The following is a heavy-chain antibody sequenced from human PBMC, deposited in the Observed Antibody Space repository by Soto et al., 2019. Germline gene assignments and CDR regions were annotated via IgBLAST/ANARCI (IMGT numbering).Heavy chain of an antibody. J-gene: IGHJ3*01. CDR1: GFTVSSDH. CDR3: AREAAGFYL. CDR2: MYYGGTT. Sequence: EMQLVETGGGLIQPGGSLRLSCAASGFTVSSDHMSWVRQAPGKGLEWISVMYYGGTTYYADSVQGRFTISRDSSTNTLYLQIPALRADDRAVYYCAREAAGFYLWGKGTMVTVSS. D-gene: IGHD6-13*01. V-gene: IGHV3-53*02.